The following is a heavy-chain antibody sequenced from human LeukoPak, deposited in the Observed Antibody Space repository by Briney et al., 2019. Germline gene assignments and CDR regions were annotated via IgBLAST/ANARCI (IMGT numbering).Heavy chain of an antibody. CDR2: ISSSSSYI. CDR1: GFTFSSYS. D-gene: IGHD3-3*01. V-gene: IGHV3-21*01. Sequence: GSLRLSCAASGFTFSSYSMNWVRQAPGKGLEWVSSISSSSSYIYYADSVKGRFTISGDNAENSLYLQMNSLRAEDTAVYYCARDAYRFYYFDYWGQGTLVTVSS. CDR3: ARDAYRFYYFDY. J-gene: IGHJ4*02.